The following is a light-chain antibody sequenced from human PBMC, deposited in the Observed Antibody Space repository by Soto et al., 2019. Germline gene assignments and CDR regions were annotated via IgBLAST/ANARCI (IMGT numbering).Light chain of an antibody. V-gene: IGKV1-39*01. J-gene: IGKJ1*01. CDR3: QQTASSPRT. Sequence: DIQMTQSPSSLSASVGDRVNITCRASQNIDRYLNWYQQRPGKAPDLLMFAASNLQTGVPSRFSGSASGTEFTLTINRLQREDFATYYCQQTASSPRTFGQGNKVEVK. CDR2: AAS. CDR1: QNIDRY.